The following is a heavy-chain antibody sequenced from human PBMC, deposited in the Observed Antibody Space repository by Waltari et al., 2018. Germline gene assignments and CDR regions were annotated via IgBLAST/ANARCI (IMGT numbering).Heavy chain of an antibody. Sequence: EVQLVESGGGLVQPGESLRLSCAASGFTFSNYWMTWVRQAPGKGVEWVANIRGDVSEKHYVDSAKVRFTISRDNVQNSLYLDMNSLRVEDTAVYYCATSRFEAAYDVWGRGTMVAVSS. J-gene: IGHJ3*01. CDR2: IRGDVSEK. D-gene: IGHD3-3*01. CDR3: ATSRFEAAYDV. V-gene: IGHV3-7*01. CDR1: GFTFSNYW.